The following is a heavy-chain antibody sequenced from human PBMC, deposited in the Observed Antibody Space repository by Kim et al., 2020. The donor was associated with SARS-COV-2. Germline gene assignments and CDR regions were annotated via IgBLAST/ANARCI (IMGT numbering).Heavy chain of an antibody. J-gene: IGHJ5*02. V-gene: IGHV1-2*02. D-gene: IGHD3-10*01. CDR2: VDPSSGGT. CDR3: AKMAHNRSWFSWFDP. Sequence: ASVKVSCKASGYKFTGYHIHWMRQAPGQGLEWMGWVDPSSGGTTYAEKFQGRVTMTRDTSISTVYMDLRSLTSDDTAVYYCAKMAHNRSWFSWFDPWGQGTLVIVSS. CDR1: GYKFTGYH.